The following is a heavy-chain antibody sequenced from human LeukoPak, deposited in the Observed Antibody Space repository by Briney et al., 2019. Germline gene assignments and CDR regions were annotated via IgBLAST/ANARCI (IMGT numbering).Heavy chain of an antibody. J-gene: IGHJ4*01. Sequence: GGSLRLSCAASGFIYSHYGMHWVRQAPGKGLEWVAVIWSDGSNRFYAGSVKGRFTISRGNSQRTLFLQMNSLRVDDTAMYHCVRDAQRGFDYSNSLKYWGHGTLVTVSS. CDR2: IWSDGSNR. CDR1: GFIYSHYG. V-gene: IGHV3-33*01. D-gene: IGHD4-11*01. CDR3: VRDAQRGFDYSNSLKY.